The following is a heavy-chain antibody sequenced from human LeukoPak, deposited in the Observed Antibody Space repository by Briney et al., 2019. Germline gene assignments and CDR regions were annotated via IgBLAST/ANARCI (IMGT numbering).Heavy chain of an antibody. CDR1: GFPFSTYW. J-gene: IGHJ4*02. V-gene: IGHV3-7*01. D-gene: IGHD2/OR15-2a*01. CDR2: IKQDGSEK. Sequence: GGSLRLSCAASGFPFSTYWMTWVRQAPGKGLEWVANIKQDGSEKYYVDSVKGRFTISRDNTKNSLYLQMNSLRAEDTAVYYCARGPSYVDYWGQGTLVTVSP. CDR3: ARGPSYVDY.